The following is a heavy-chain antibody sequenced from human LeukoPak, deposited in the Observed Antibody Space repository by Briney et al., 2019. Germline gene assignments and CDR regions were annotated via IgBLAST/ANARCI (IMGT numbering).Heavy chain of an antibody. J-gene: IGHJ4*02. Sequence: GGSLRLSCAASGFTFSSCWMTWVRHTPGKGLEWVANIKQDGSEKYYLDSVKGRFTISRDNAKSSLYLQMNSLRAEDTAVYYCARGRSRIHYWGQGTLVTVSS. D-gene: IGHD2-15*01. V-gene: IGHV3-7*05. CDR2: IKQDGSEK. CDR1: GFTFSSCW. CDR3: ARGRSRIHY.